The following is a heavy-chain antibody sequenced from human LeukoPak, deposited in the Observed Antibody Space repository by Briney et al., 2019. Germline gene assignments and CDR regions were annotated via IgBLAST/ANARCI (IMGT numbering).Heavy chain of an antibody. CDR1: GFTFSSYS. V-gene: IGHV3-21*01. J-gene: IGHJ5*02. Sequence: PGGSLRLSCAASGFTFSSYSMNWVRQAPGKGLEWVSSISSSISYIYYADSVKGRFTISRDNAKNSLYLQMNSLRAEDTAVYYCARDGYCSSTSCYPGAASWGQGTLVTVSS. D-gene: IGHD2-2*03. CDR3: ARDGYCSSTSCYPGAAS. CDR2: ISSSISYI.